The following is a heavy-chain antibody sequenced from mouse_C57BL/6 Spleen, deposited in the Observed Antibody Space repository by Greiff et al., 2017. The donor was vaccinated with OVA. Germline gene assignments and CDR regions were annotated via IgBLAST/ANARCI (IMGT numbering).Heavy chain of an antibody. CDR1: GYAFSSSW. D-gene: IGHD2-13*01. Sequence: VKLQESGPELVKPGASVKISCKASGYAFSSSWMNWVKQRPGKGLEWIGRIYPGDGDTNYNGKFKGKATLTADKSSSTAYMQLSSLTSEDSAVYFCARRGDSSYFDYWGQGTTLTVSS. CDR2: IYPGDGDT. V-gene: IGHV1-82*01. CDR3: ARRGDSSYFDY. J-gene: IGHJ2*01.